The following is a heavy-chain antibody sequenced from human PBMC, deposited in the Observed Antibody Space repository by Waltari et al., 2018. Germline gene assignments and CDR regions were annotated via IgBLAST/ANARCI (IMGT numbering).Heavy chain of an antibody. CDR2: MNPNSGNT. CDR3: ARAKYYYDSSGYRSFGY. CDR1: GSTFNSYD. V-gene: IGHV1-8*01. J-gene: IGHJ4*02. Sequence: QVQLVQSGAEVKKPGASVTVSCKASGSTFNSYDINWVRQGTGQGLEGMGWMNPNSGNTGYAQKFQGRVTMTRNTSISTAYMELSSLRSEDTAVYYCARAKYYYDSSGYRSFGYWGQGTLVTVSS. D-gene: IGHD3-22*01.